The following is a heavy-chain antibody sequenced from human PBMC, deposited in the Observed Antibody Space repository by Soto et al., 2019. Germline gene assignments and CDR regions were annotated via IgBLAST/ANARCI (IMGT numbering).Heavy chain of an antibody. D-gene: IGHD3-10*01. J-gene: IGHJ6*02. CDR1: GGSFSGYY. Sequence: SETLSLTCAVYGGSFSGYYWSWIRQPPGKGLEWIGEINHSGSTNYNPSLKSRVTISVDTSKNQFSLKLSSVTAADTAVYYCARARLLWFGELFPYYYYGMDVWGQGTTVTVSS. CDR2: INHSGST. CDR3: ARARLLWFGELFPYYYYGMDV. V-gene: IGHV4-34*01.